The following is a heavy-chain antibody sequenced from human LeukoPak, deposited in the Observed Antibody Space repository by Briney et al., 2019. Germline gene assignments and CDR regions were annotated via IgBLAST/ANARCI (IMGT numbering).Heavy chain of an antibody. D-gene: IGHD3-10*01. Sequence: GASVKVSCKASGYTFTSYDINWVRQATGQGLEWMGWMNPNSGNTGYAQKFQGRVTMTRNSSISTAYMELSSLRSEDTAVYYCARTGRAYYYGSGSYWWFDPWGQGTLVTVSS. J-gene: IGHJ5*02. CDR1: GYTFTSYD. V-gene: IGHV1-8*01. CDR3: ARTGRAYYYGSGSYWWFDP. CDR2: MNPNSGNT.